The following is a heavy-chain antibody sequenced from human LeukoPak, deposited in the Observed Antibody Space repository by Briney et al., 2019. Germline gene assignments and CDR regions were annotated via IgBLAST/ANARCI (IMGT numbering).Heavy chain of an antibody. CDR1: GYTFTSYG. D-gene: IGHD6-13*01. J-gene: IGHJ4*02. Sequence: GXSVKVXXKASGYTFTSYGISWVRQAPGQGLEWMGWISAYNGNTNYAQKLQGRVTMTTDTATSTAYMELRSLRSDDTAVYYCERAXGSSSWYTSDYWGQGTLVTVSS. V-gene: IGHV1-18*01. CDR3: ERAXGSSSWYTSDY. CDR2: ISAYNGNT.